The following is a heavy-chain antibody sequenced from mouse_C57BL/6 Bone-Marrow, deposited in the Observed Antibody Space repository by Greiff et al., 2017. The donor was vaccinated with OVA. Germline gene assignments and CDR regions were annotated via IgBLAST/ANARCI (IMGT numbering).Heavy chain of an antibody. CDR2: IDPENGDT. CDR3: TTGILLLRSARFAY. J-gene: IGHJ3*01. D-gene: IGHD1-1*01. Sequence: VQLQQSGAELVRPGASVKLSCTASGFNIKDDYMHWVKQRPEQGLEWIGWIDPENGDTEYASKFQGKATITADTSSNTAYLQLSSLTSEDTAVSYCTTGILLLRSARFAYWGQGTLVTVSA. CDR1: GFNIKDDY. V-gene: IGHV14-4*01.